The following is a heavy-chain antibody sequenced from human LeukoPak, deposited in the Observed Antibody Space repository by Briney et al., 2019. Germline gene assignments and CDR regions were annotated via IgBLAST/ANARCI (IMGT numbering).Heavy chain of an antibody. CDR2: INPNSGGT. Sequence: ASVKVSCKASGYTFTGYYMHWVRQAPGQGLEWMGWINPNSGGTNYAQKFQGRVTMTRDTSISTAYMELSRLRSDDTAVYYCARVPYYDVLTSYSDYWGQGTLVTVSS. CDR1: GYTFTGYY. V-gene: IGHV1-2*02. CDR3: ARVPYYDVLTSYSDY. D-gene: IGHD3-9*01. J-gene: IGHJ4*02.